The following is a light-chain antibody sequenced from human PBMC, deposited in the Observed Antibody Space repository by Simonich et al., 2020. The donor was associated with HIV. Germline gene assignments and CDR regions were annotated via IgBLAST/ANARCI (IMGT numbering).Light chain of an antibody. CDR2: EVT. CDR1: TGDVGGYGN. V-gene: IGLV2-8*01. Sequence: QSALTQPASVSGSPGQSITTSCPGTTGDVGGYGNVSWYQQPPGKAPKVMIYEVTKRPSGVPDRFSGSKSGNTASLTVSGLQAEDEADYYCSSYAGSNNLVFGGGTKLTVL. CDR3: SSYAGSNNLV. J-gene: IGLJ2*01.